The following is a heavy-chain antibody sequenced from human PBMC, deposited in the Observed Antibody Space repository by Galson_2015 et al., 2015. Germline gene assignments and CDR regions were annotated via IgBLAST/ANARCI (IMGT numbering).Heavy chain of an antibody. D-gene: IGHD5-24*01. Sequence: QSGAEVKKPGESLTISCKGSGYSFTSYWIGWVRQMPGKGLEWMGIIYPGDSDTRYSSSFQGQVTISADKSISTAYLQWSSLKASDAAMYYCASPLPRDGYNWDAFDIWGQGTMVTVSS. CDR3: ASPLPRDGYNWDAFDI. J-gene: IGHJ3*02. CDR2: IYPGDSDT. CDR1: GYSFTSYW. V-gene: IGHV5-51*01.